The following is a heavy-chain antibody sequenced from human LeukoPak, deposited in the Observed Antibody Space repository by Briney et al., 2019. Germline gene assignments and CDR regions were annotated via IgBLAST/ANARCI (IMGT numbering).Heavy chain of an antibody. CDR1: GYTFISYG. Sequence: ASVKVSCKASGYTFISYGITWVRQAPGQGLEWMGWINPYNGHTNYAQKFQGRVTMTTDTSTNTVDMELRSLRSDDTAVYYCARGAGSGSYYKGFDPWGQGTLVTVSS. CDR2: INPYNGHT. CDR3: ARGAGSGSYYKGFDP. D-gene: IGHD3-10*01. J-gene: IGHJ5*02. V-gene: IGHV1-18*01.